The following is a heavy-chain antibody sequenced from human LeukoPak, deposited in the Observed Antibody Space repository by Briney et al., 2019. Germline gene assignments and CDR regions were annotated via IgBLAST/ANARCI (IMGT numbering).Heavy chain of an antibody. J-gene: IGHJ4*02. CDR3: ARAPPRDQPPLHFDY. CDR1: GGSISSSSYY. D-gene: IGHD2-2*01. V-gene: IGHV4-39*07. Sequence: PSETLSLTCTVSGGSISSSSYYWGWIRQPPGKGLEWIGSIYYSGSTYYNPSLKSRVTISVDTSKNQFSLKLSSVTAADTAVYYCARAPPRDQPPLHFDYWGQGTLVTVSS. CDR2: IYYSGST.